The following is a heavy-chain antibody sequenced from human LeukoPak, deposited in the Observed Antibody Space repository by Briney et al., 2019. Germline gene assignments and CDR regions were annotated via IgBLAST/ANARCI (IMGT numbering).Heavy chain of an antibody. V-gene: IGHV3-30*18. CDR2: ISYDGSNK. CDR3: AKTLGHYFDY. D-gene: IGHD7-27*01. Sequence: GGSLRLSCAASGFTFTSYGMTWVRQAPGKGLEWVAVISYDGSNKYYADSVKGRFTISRDNSKNTLYLQMNSLRAEDTAVYYCAKTLGHYFDYWGQGTLVTVSS. CDR1: GFTFTSYG. J-gene: IGHJ4*02.